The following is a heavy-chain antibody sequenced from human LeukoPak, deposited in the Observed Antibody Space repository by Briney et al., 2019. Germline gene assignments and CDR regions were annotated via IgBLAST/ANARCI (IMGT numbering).Heavy chain of an antibody. Sequence: ASVKVSCKASGYTFTSYYMHWVRQAPGQGLEWMGIINPSGGSTSYAQKFQGRVTITADESTSTAYMELSSLRSEDTAVYYCATLAAAGTQFDYWGQGTLVTVSS. CDR1: GYTFTSYY. V-gene: IGHV1-46*01. D-gene: IGHD6-13*01. J-gene: IGHJ4*02. CDR3: ATLAAAGTQFDY. CDR2: INPSGGST.